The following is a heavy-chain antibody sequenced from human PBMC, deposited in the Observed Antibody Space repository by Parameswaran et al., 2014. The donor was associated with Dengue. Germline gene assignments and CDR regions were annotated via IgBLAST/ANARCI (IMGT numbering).Heavy chain of an antibody. CDR3: AREARAFDI. V-gene: IGHV3-30*04. CDR2: ISYDGSNK. Sequence: WIRQPPGKGLEWVAVISYDGSNKYYADSVKGRFTISRDNSKNTLYLQMNSLRAEDTAVYYCAREARAFDIWGQGTMVTVSS. J-gene: IGHJ3*02.